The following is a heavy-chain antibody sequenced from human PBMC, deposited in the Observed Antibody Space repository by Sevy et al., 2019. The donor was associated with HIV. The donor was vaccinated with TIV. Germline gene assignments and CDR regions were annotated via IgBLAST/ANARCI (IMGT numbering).Heavy chain of an antibody. CDR2: FDPEDGER. CDR3: SATREYYSDSYGYFDY. D-gene: IGHD3-22*01. Sequence: ASVKLSCKASGHTLTDLSMHWVRQAPGKGFEWIGRFDPEDGERIYAQKFQGRVTMTEDTSTDTAYMELSSLRSEETAAYYCSATREYYSDSYGYFDYWGQGTLVTVSS. J-gene: IGHJ4*02. V-gene: IGHV1-24*01. CDR1: GHTLTDLS.